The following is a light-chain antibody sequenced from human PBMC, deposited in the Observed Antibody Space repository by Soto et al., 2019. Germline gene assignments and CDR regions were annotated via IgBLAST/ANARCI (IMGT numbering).Light chain of an antibody. J-gene: IGKJ1*01. CDR3: QQYESLLWT. Sequence: EVVLTQSPGTLSLSPGARATLSCRASETISSSHLAWYQQTPGQAPRLLLYRSSTRATGIPDRFSGSGSGTDFTLTISRLEPADAAVYYCQQYESLLWTFGQGTKLEI. CDR2: RSS. CDR1: ETISSSH. V-gene: IGKV3-20*01.